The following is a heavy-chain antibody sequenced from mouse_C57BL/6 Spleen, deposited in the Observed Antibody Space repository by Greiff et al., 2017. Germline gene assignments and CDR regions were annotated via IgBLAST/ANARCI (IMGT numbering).Heavy chain of an antibody. CDR3: ARGYGNLDY. V-gene: IGHV1-61*01. D-gene: IGHD2-1*01. Sequence: QVQLKEPGAELVRPGSSVKLSCKASGYTFTSYWMDWVKQRPGQGLEWIGNIYPSDSETHYNQKFKDKATLTVDKSSSTAYMQLSSLTSEDSAVYYCARGYGNLDYWGQGTTLTVSS. CDR1: GYTFTSYW. J-gene: IGHJ2*01. CDR2: IYPSDSET.